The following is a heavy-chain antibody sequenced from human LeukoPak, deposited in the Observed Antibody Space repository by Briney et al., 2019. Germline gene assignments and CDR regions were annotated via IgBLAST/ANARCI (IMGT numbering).Heavy chain of an antibody. J-gene: IGHJ4*02. Sequence: PGGSLRLSCAVSGFTFSSYSMNWVRQAPGKGLEGVSYISSSSSTIYYADSVKGGFTISRDNAKNSLYLQMNSLRAEDTAVYYCATELLWFGELFRDFDYWGQGTLVTVSS. D-gene: IGHD3-10*01. CDR2: ISSSSSTI. CDR1: GFTFSSYS. CDR3: ATELLWFGELFRDFDY. V-gene: IGHV3-48*01.